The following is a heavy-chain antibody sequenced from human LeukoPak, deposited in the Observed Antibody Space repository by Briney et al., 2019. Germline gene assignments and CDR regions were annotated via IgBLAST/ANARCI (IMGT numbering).Heavy chain of an antibody. CDR1: GFTFSSYA. D-gene: IGHD3-10*01. V-gene: IGHV3-23*01. Sequence: GGSLRLSCAASGFTFSSYAMSWVRQAPGKGLEWVSAISGSGGSTYYADSVKGRFTISRDNSKNTLYLQMNSLRAEDTAVYYCAKDPLYGSVRGWFDPWGQGTLVTVSS. CDR2: ISGSGGST. J-gene: IGHJ5*02. CDR3: AKDPLYGSVRGWFDP.